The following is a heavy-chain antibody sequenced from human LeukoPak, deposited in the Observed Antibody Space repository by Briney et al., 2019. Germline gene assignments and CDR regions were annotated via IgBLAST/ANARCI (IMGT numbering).Heavy chain of an antibody. Sequence: GGSLRLSCAASGFTVITNDMTWVRQAPGKGLEWVSVLYSDGSTKYADSVQGRFTISRDNSKNTLHLEMNSLSPDDTAVYYCARGVEPLAANTLAYWGQGTLVTVSS. CDR2: LYSDGST. CDR1: GFTVITND. D-gene: IGHD1-14*01. J-gene: IGHJ4*02. CDR3: ARGVEPLAANTLAY. V-gene: IGHV3-53*01.